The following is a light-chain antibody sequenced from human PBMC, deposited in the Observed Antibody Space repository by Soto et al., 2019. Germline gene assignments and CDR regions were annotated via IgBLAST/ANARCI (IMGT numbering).Light chain of an antibody. Sequence: SALTQPASVSGSPGQSITISCTGTSSDVGGYNYVSWYQQHPGKAPKILIYEVSRRPSGVSNRFSVSKSGNTASLTISGLQGEDEGDYYCSSYTGRSTDIFGTGTKLTVL. CDR2: EVS. V-gene: IGLV2-14*01. CDR1: SSDVGGYNY. J-gene: IGLJ1*01. CDR3: SSYTGRSTDI.